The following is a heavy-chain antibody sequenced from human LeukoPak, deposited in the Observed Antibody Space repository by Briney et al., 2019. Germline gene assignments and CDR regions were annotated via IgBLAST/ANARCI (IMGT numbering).Heavy chain of an antibody. CDR2: IYYSGST. D-gene: IGHD6-19*01. V-gene: IGHV4-59*08. CDR3: AGVTAVADLGWFDP. CDR1: AGSISSYY. J-gene: IGHJ5*02. Sequence: KAWATLSLTCTVSAGSISSYYWSWIRQHPGKGLEWIGYIYYSGSTNYNPSLKSRVTISVDTSKNQFSLKLSSVTAADTAVYYCAGVTAVADLGWFDPWGQGTLVTVSS.